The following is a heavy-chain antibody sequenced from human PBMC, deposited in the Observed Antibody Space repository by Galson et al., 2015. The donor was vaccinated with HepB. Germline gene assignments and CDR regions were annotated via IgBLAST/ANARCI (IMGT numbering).Heavy chain of an antibody. V-gene: IGHV1-24*01. CDR3: ATEKWGEYSSSWYASGERRFDY. Sequence: SVKVSCKVSGYTLTELSMHWVRQAPGKGLEWMGGFDPEDGETIYAQKFQGRVTMTEDTSTDTAYMELSSLRSEDTAVYYCATEKWGEYSSSWYASGERRFDYWGQGTLVTVSS. CDR1: GYTLTELS. J-gene: IGHJ4*02. D-gene: IGHD6-13*01. CDR2: FDPEDGET.